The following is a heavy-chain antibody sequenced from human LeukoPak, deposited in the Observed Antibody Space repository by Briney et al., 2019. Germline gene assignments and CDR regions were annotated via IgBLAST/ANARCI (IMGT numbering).Heavy chain of an antibody. CDR2: IYYSGTT. Sequence: SETLSLTCTVSGGSISSSPYYWGWIRQPPGKGLEWIGSIYYSGTTHYSPSLESRVTISVDTSKNQFSLKLSSVTAADTAVYYCAKDGINYYDISGYDIWGQGTLVTVSS. D-gene: IGHD3-22*01. CDR1: GGSISSSPYY. J-gene: IGHJ4*02. V-gene: IGHV4-39*07. CDR3: AKDGINYYDISGYDI.